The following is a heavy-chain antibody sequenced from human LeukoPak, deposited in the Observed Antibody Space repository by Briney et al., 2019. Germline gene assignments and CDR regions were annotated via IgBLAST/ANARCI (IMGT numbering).Heavy chain of an antibody. J-gene: IGHJ4*02. CDR2: IYYSGST. CDR3: ARDQMPDY. Sequence: SETLSLTCTVSGGSISSGVYDWSWIRQHPGKGLEWLGYIYYSGSTYYNPSLKSRVTMSVDTSKNQFSLKLSSVTAADTAVYYCARDQMPDYWGQGTLVTVSS. D-gene: IGHD2-2*01. CDR1: GGSISSGVYD. V-gene: IGHV4-31*03.